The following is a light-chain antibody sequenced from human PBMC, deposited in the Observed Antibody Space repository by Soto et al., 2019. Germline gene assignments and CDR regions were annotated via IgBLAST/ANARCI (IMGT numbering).Light chain of an antibody. CDR1: SSDVGGFNY. CDR2: EVS. J-gene: IGLJ1*01. Sequence: QSVLTQPASVSGSPGQSITISCTGTSSDVGGFNYVSWFQQHPGKAPKLMIYEVSNRPSGVSHRFSGSRSGNTASLSISGLQAEDEADYYCSAYTITHSLVVGTGTKVTVL. V-gene: IGLV2-14*01. CDR3: SAYTITHSLV.